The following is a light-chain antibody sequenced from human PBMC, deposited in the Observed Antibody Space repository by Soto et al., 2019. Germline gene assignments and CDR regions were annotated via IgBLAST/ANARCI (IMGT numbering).Light chain of an antibody. J-gene: IGKJ1*01. V-gene: IGKV3-20*01. Sequence: IVLTQSPGTLSLSPGERATLSCRASQNVSNNYLAWYQQKPGQAPRLVIYGASNRATGIPDRFSASGSGTDFTLTISRLEPEDFAVYYCQQYISSPLTFGQGTKVKIK. CDR1: QNVSNNY. CDR3: QQYISSPLT. CDR2: GAS.